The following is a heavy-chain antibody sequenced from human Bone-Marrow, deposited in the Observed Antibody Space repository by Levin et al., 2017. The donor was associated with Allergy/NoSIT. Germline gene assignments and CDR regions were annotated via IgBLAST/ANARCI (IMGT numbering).Heavy chain of an antibody. V-gene: IGHV3-48*02. CDR2: ISSVSSSV. D-gene: IGHD4-17*01. Sequence: GESLKISCAASGFTFSSYTMNWVRQAPGKGLECISYISSVSSSVYYTDSVKGRFTISRDNAKNSLYLQMNSLRDDDTAVYYCARGGHYGDYVGYWGQGTLVTVSS. CDR1: GFTFSSYT. J-gene: IGHJ4*02. CDR3: ARGGHYGDYVGY.